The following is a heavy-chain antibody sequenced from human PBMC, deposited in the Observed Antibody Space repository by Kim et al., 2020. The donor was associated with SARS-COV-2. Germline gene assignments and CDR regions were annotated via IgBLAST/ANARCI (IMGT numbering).Heavy chain of an antibody. D-gene: IGHD3-22*01. CDR3: TKDYYDSSGYLSRDAFDI. Sequence: GGSLRLSCTASGFTFGDYAMSWFRQAPGKGLEWVGFIRSKAYGGTTEYAASVKGRFTISRDDSKSIAYLQMNSLKTEDTAVYYCTKDYYDSSGYLSRDAFDIWGQGTMVTVSS. V-gene: IGHV3-49*03. CDR2: IRSKAYGGTT. CDR1: GFTFGDYA. J-gene: IGHJ3*02.